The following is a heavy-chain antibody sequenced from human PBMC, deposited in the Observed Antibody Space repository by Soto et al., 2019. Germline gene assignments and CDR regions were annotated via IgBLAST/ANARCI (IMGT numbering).Heavy chain of an antibody. V-gene: IGHV1-46*01. J-gene: IGHJ6*02. CDR2: INPSGGST. CDR3: ASNVLRFLEWSEGCLVV. CDR1: GYTFTSYY. D-gene: IGHD3-3*01. Sequence: GASVKVSCKASGYTFTSYYMHWVRQSPGQGLEWMGIINPSGGSTSYAQKFQGRVTMTRDTSTSTVYMELSSLRSEDTAVYYCASNVLRFLEWSEGCLVVWGQGTTVTV.